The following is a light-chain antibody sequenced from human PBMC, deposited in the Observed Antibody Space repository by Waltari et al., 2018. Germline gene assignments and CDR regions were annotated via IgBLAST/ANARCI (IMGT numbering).Light chain of an antibody. V-gene: IGKV1-5*03. Sequence: DIQMTQSHSTLSASVGDRVTITCRASQSISTWLAWYQQKPGKAPKLLIYKASSLESGVPSRFRGSGSGTEFTLTISSLQPDDLATYYCQQYSTNPPYTFGQGTKLQIK. CDR3: QQYSTNPPYT. CDR1: QSISTW. J-gene: IGKJ2*01. CDR2: KAS.